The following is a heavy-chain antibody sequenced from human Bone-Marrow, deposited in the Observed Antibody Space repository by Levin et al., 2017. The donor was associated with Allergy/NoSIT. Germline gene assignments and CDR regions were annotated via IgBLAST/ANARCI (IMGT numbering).Heavy chain of an antibody. CDR3: ARDKNTGYIDY. Sequence: GGSLRLSCAASGFTFSRSGMHWVRQAPGKGLEWVAIIWFDGSNEYYADSVKGRFTISRDNSKNTLSLQMNSLRVDDTAVYYCARDKNTGYIDYWGQGTLVTVAS. J-gene: IGHJ4*02. D-gene: IGHD5-12*01. CDR1: GFTFSRSG. CDR2: IWFDGSNE. V-gene: IGHV3-33*01.